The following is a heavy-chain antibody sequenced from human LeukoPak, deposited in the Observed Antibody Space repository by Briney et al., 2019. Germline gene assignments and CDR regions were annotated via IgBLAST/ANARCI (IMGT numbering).Heavy chain of an antibody. Sequence: SVKVSCKTSGDTFTTYAIIWVRQAPGQGLEWMGGIIPMFGTPNYAQRLQGRVTITADKSTKTVYMELSSLRSEDTAVYYCARQRYGSGSYLLYWGQGTLVTVSS. V-gene: IGHV1-69*06. D-gene: IGHD3-10*01. CDR2: IIPMFGTP. CDR3: ARQRYGSGSYLLY. J-gene: IGHJ4*02. CDR1: GDTFTTYA.